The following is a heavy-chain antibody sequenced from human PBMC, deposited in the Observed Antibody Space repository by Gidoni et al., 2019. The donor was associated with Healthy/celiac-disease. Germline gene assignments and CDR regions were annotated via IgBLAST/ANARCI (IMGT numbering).Heavy chain of an antibody. J-gene: IGHJ4*02. CDR1: GFSLSTRGMR. V-gene: IGHV2-70*10. CDR3: ARIRTEARGWQSFDY. D-gene: IGHD6-19*01. CDR2: IDWDDDK. Sequence: QVTLKESGPARVKPTQTLTLTCTSSGFSLSTRGMRVSWIRQPQGQALEWIASIDWDDDKYYSTSLKTRLTISKDTSKNQVLLTRPNMDPVDTATYYCARIRTEARGWQSFDYWGQGTLVTVSS.